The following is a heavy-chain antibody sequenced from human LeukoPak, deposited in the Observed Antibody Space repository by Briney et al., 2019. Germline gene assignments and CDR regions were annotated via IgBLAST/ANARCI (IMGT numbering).Heavy chain of an antibody. CDR2: ISSSSTYI. Sequence: GGSLRLSCAASGFILSTYSMNWVRQAPGKGLEWVSSISSSSTYIYYADSLKGRFTISRDNAKKSLYLQMNSLRAEDTAVYYCAKGARYGSGSYYYYYYMDVWGKGTTVTISS. CDR3: AKGARYGSGSYYYYYYMDV. J-gene: IGHJ6*03. V-gene: IGHV3-21*01. D-gene: IGHD3-10*01. CDR1: GFILSTYS.